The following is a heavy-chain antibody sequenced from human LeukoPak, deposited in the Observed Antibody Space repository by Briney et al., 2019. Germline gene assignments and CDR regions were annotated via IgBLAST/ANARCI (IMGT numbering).Heavy chain of an antibody. V-gene: IGHV1-46*01. J-gene: IGHJ4*02. CDR3: ARDARDGFDY. Sequence: ASVKVSCKASGYIFTTYYMHWMRQAPGQGPEWMGIINPSGGSTSYAQKFQGRVTMTRDMSTSTVYMELSSLRSEDTAVYYCARDARDGFDYWGQGTLVTVSS. CDR2: INPSGGST. CDR1: GYIFTTYY. D-gene: IGHD5-24*01.